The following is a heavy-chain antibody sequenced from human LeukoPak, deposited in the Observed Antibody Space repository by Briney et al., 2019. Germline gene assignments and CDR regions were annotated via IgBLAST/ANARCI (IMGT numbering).Heavy chain of an antibody. CDR3: ARVGIWNYDFDY. J-gene: IGHJ4*02. D-gene: IGHD1-7*01. V-gene: IGHV1-2*02. CDR1: GYTFTGYY. CDR2: IHPNSGGT. Sequence: ASVNVSCKASGYTFTGYYMHWVRQAPGQGLEWMGWIHPNSGGTNYAQKFQGRVTMTRDTSISTAYMELSSLRSDDTAVYYCARVGIWNYDFDYWGQGTLVTISS.